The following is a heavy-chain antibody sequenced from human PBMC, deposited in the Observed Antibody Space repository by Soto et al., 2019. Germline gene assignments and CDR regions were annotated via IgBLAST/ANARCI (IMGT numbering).Heavy chain of an antibody. CDR1: GFTFSSYA. CDR3: AKALRAGYSKAANWFDP. CDR2: ISGSGGST. D-gene: IGHD4-4*01. Sequence: GSLRLSCAASGFTFSSYAMSWVRQAPGKGLEWVSAISGSGGSTYYADSVKGRFTISRDNSKNTLYLQMNSLRAEDTAVYYCAKALRAGYSKAANWFDPWGQGTLVTVSS. V-gene: IGHV3-23*01. J-gene: IGHJ5*02.